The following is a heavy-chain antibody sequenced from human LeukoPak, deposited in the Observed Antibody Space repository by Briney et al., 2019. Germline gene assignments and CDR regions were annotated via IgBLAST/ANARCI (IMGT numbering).Heavy chain of an antibody. V-gene: IGHV4-59*01. CDR2: IYYSGST. D-gene: IGHD2-15*01. J-gene: IGHJ6*03. CDR1: GGSISSYY. CDR3: ARDRVVVAATQEYYYYYMDV. Sequence: SETLSLTCTVSGGSISSYYWSWIRQPPGKGLEWIGYIYYSGSTNYNPSLKSRVTISVDTSKNQFSLKLSSVTAADTAVHYCARDRVVVAATQEYYYYYMDVWGKGTTVTVSS.